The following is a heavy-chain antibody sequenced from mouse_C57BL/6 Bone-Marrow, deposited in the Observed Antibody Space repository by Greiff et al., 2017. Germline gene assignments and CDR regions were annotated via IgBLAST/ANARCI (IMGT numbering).Heavy chain of an antibody. Sequence: QVQLQQSGAELVRPGASVTLSCKASGYTFTDYEMHWVKQTPVHGLEWIGAIDPETSGTAYNQKFKGKAILTADKSSSTAYMELRSLTSEDSAVYYCTRPTIFPVYFDYWGQGTTLTVSS. D-gene: IGHD2-12*01. J-gene: IGHJ2*01. CDR3: TRPTIFPVYFDY. V-gene: IGHV1-15*01. CDR2: IDPETSGT. CDR1: GYTFTDYE.